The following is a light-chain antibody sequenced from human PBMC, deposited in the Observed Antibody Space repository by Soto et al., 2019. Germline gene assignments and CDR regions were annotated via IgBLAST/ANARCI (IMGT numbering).Light chain of an antibody. CDR1: DSDVGGYKY. Sequence: QSALTQPASVSGSPGQSITISCTGTDSDVGGYKYVSWFQQHPGKAPKLMIYEVSNRPSGAPDRFSGAKSGNTASLTISGLQAEDEADYYCSSYTIRNTLYVFGTGTKVTVL. V-gene: IGLV2-14*01. CDR3: SSYTIRNTLYV. J-gene: IGLJ1*01. CDR2: EVS.